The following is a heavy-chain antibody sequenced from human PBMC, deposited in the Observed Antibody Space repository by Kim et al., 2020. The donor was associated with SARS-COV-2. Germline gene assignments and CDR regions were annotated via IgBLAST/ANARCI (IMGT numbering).Heavy chain of an antibody. CDR3: ARGFKNWFDP. V-gene: IGHV7-4-1*02. Sequence: NPTYAQGFTGRFVFSLDTSVSTAYLQISSLKAEDTAVYYCARGFKNWFDPWGQGTLVTVSS. J-gene: IGHJ5*02. CDR2: NP.